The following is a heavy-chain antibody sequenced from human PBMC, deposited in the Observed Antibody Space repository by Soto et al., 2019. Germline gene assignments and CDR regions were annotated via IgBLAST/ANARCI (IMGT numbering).Heavy chain of an antibody. D-gene: IGHD3-9*01. CDR1: GFTFSSYA. Sequence: GGSLRLSCAASGFTFSSYAMSWVRQAPGKGLEWVSAISGSGGSTYYADSVKGRFTISRDNSKNTLYLQMNSLRAEDTAVYYCAKGRVLRYFDWYKNPPYGMDVWGQGTTVTVSS. J-gene: IGHJ6*02. V-gene: IGHV3-23*01. CDR3: AKGRVLRYFDWYKNPPYGMDV. CDR2: ISGSGGST.